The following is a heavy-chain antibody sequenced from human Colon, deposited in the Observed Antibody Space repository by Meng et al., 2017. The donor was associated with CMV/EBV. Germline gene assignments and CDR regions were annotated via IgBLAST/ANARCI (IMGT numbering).Heavy chain of an antibody. CDR3: ARASNSSFDP. J-gene: IGHJ5*02. CDR1: GFTFSAYP. CDR2: ISHDGGNK. V-gene: IGHV3-30*04. D-gene: IGHD4-11*01. Sequence: GESLKISCAASGFTFSAYPIHWVRQAPGKGLEWVAIISHDGGNKYFADSVKGRFTISRDNSQHTVNLQMSSLRDDDTAVYYCARASNSSFDPWGQGT.